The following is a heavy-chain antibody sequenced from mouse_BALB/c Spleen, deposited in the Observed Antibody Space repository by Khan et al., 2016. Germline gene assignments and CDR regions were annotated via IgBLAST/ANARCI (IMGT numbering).Heavy chain of an antibody. J-gene: IGHJ4*01. D-gene: IGHD2-2*01. V-gene: IGHV2-9*02. CDR2: IWAGGST. CDR3: DMAYGYVYAMDY. CDR1: GFSLTSYG. Sequence: QVQLKESGPGLVAPSQSLSITCTVSGFSLTSYGVHWVRQPPGKGMEWLGVIWAGGSTNYNSALMSRLRISNDNSKSTVFLKMNSLQTDDTAMYXRDMAYGYVYAMDYRGQGTSVTVAS.